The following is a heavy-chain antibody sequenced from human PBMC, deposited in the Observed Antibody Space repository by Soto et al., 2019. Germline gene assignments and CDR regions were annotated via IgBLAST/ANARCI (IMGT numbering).Heavy chain of an antibody. V-gene: IGHV4-39*01. Sequence: QLQLQESGPGLVKPSETLSLTCTVSGGSISSSSYYWAWVRQPPGKGLEWIGSVYYSGTTYYNPSITSRVTISGATSKTQFPLRLSSVTAADTAVFYCARLIHCKTTSCYFDYWGQGTLVTVSS. CDR3: ARLIHCKTTSCYFDY. CDR2: VYYSGTT. D-gene: IGHD2-2*01. CDR1: GGSISSSSYY. J-gene: IGHJ4*02.